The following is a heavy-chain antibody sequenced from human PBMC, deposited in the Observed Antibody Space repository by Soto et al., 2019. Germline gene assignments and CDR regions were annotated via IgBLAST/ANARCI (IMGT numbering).Heavy chain of an antibody. D-gene: IGHD3-10*01. CDR2: IYPGDSDT. J-gene: IGHJ6*02. CDR3: ARTAKYYYGSGSYYIFRGMDV. CDR1: GYSFTSYW. V-gene: IGHV5-51*01. Sequence: GESLKISCKGSGYSFTSYWIGWVRQMPGKGLEWMGIIYPGDSDTRYSPSFQGQVTISADKSISTAYLQWSSLKASDTAMYYCARTAKYYYGSGSYYIFRGMDVWGQGTTVT.